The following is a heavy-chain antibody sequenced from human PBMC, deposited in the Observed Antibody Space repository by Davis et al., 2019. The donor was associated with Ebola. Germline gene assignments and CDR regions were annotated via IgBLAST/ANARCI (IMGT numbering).Heavy chain of an antibody. CDR1: GGSISSSSYY. V-gene: IGHV4-39*07. CDR2: IYYSGST. J-gene: IGHJ4*02. D-gene: IGHD5-18*01. Sequence: MPSETLSLTCTVSGGSISSSSYYWGWIRQPPGKGLEWIGSIYYSGSTYYNPSLKSRVTISVDRSKNLFSLRLSSVTAADTAVYYCARVVDTGMAYYFDYWGQGTLVTVSS. CDR3: ARVVDTGMAYYFDY.